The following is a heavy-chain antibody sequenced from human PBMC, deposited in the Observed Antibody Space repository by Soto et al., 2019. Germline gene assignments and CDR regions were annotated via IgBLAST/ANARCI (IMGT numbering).Heavy chain of an antibody. J-gene: IGHJ4*02. Sequence: VQLVESGGGVVQPGRSLRLSCAASGFTFSSYGMHWVRQAPGKGLEWVAGISYDGSNKYYAESVKGRFTISRDNSKNTLYQPMNSLRAEDTAVYYCAKDVASGWYSGLLCYFDYWGQGTLVTVSS. CDR3: AKDVASGWYSGLLCYFDY. V-gene: IGHV3-30*18. CDR2: ISYDGSNK. CDR1: GFTFSSYG. D-gene: IGHD6-19*01.